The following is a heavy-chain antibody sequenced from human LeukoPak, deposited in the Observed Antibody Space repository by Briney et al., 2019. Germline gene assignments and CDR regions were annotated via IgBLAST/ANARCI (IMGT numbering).Heavy chain of an antibody. Sequence: GGSLRLSCAASGFTFITYSINWVRQAPGKGLEWVSSISGSTTYIYYADPVKGRFTISRDNAKNSLYLQMNSLRAEDTAVYYCVRGNSALDYWGRGTLVTVSS. V-gene: IGHV3-21*01. CDR2: ISGSTTYI. CDR3: VRGNSALDY. D-gene: IGHD5-18*01. CDR1: GFTFITYS. J-gene: IGHJ4*01.